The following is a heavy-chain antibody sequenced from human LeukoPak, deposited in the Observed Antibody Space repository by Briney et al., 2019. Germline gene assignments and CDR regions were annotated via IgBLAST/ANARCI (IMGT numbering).Heavy chain of an antibody. CDR3: ARGGNDIVVEQSAGGLYYFDY. D-gene: IGHD2-2*01. CDR1: GGSFSGYY. Sequence: KPSETLSLTCAVYGGSFSGYYWSWIRQPPGKGLEWIGEINHSGSTNYNPSLKSRVTISVDTSKNQFSLKLSSVTAADTAVYYCARGGNDIVVEQSAGGLYYFDYWGQGTLVTVSS. J-gene: IGHJ4*02. V-gene: IGHV4-34*01. CDR2: INHSGST.